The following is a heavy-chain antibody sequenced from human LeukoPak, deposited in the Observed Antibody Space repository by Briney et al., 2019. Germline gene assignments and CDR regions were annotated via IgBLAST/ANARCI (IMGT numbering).Heavy chain of an antibody. Sequence: SETLSLTCTVSGGSISSYYWSWIRQPPGKGLEWMGYIYYSGSTNYNPSLKSRVTISVDTSKNQFSLKLSSVTAADTAVYYCARGRSGGSYGGYYYYYMDVWGKGTTVTVSS. J-gene: IGHJ6*03. CDR2: IYYSGST. V-gene: IGHV4-59*01. CDR1: GGSISSYY. D-gene: IGHD1-26*01. CDR3: ARGRSGGSYGGYYYYYMDV.